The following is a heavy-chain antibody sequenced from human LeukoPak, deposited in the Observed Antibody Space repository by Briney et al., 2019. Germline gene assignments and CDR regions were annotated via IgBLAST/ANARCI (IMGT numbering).Heavy chain of an antibody. CDR2: IYHSGST. CDR3: ASAGYSYGFHGGYFDY. J-gene: IGHJ4*02. D-gene: IGHD5-18*01. Sequence: SETLSLTCAVSGGSISSSNWWSWVRQPPGKGLEGIGEIYHSGSTNYNPSLKSRVTISVAKSKNQFSLKLSSVTAADTAVYSCASAGYSYGFHGGYFDYWGQGTLVTVSS. V-gene: IGHV4-4*02. CDR1: GGSISSSNW.